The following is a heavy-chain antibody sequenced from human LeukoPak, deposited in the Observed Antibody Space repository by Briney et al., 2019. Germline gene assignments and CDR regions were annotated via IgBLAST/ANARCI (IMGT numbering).Heavy chain of an antibody. D-gene: IGHD3-16*01. J-gene: IGHJ5*01. Sequence: GGSLRLSCAASGFSFRTYWMTWVRQAPGKGLEWVANLSPEGSDKFYVDSVKGRFTIFRDNAKSSVYLQMSGLRVEDTAVYYCARDAYTSASDSWGQGTLVSVSS. CDR3: ARDAYTSASDS. CDR2: LSPEGSDK. V-gene: IGHV3-7*01. CDR1: GFSFRTYW.